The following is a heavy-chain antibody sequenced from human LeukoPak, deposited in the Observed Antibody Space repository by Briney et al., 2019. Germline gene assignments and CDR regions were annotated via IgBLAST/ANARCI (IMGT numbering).Heavy chain of an antibody. Sequence: GKSLQISCKGSGYSFTTYWIGWVRQMPGKGLESMGIIYPGDSDTKYSPSFQGQVTISADKSISTVYLQWNSLKASDTAMYYCARLQTGSGWYEGFDSWGQGTLVTVSS. CDR1: GYSFTTYW. CDR3: ARLQTGSGWYEGFDS. D-gene: IGHD6-19*01. V-gene: IGHV5-51*01. CDR2: IYPGDSDT. J-gene: IGHJ4*02.